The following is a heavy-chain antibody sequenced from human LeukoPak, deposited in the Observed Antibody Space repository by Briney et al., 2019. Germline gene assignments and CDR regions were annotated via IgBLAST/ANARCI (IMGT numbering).Heavy chain of an antibody. Sequence: SETLSLTCAVYGGSFSGYYWSWVRQPPGKGLEWIGEINHSGSTNYNPSLKSRVTISVDTSKNQFSLKLSSVTAADTAVYYCAREVRYYDSSGDRDYYYYMDVWGKGTTVTVSS. CDR1: GGSFSGYY. CDR3: AREVRYYDSSGDRDYYYYMDV. V-gene: IGHV4-34*01. D-gene: IGHD3-22*01. J-gene: IGHJ6*03. CDR2: INHSGST.